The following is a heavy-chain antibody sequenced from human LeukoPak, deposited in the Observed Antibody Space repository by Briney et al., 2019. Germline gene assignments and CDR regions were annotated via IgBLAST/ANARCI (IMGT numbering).Heavy chain of an antibody. CDR1: GGSISNYY. Sequence: SETLSLTCTVSGGSISNYYLSWIRQPAGKGLEWIGRFYTSGRTIYNPSLKSRVTISGDKSKNQFSLNLSSVTAADTAVYYCARDWNWFDPWGQGTLVTVSS. CDR2: FYTSGRT. CDR3: ARDWNWFDP. D-gene: IGHD1-1*01. J-gene: IGHJ5*02. V-gene: IGHV4-4*07.